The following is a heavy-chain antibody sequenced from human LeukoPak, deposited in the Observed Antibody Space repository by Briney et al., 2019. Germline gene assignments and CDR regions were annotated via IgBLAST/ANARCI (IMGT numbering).Heavy chain of an antibody. CDR2: IYHSGST. V-gene: IGHV4-30-2*01. D-gene: IGHD6-13*01. CDR1: GGSISSGGYY. CDR3: ARSTGSSWSFDY. Sequence: SETLSLTCTVSGGSISSGGYYWSWIRQPPGKGLEWIGYIYHSGSTYYNPSLKSRVTISVDRSKNQFSLKLSSVTAADTAVYYCARSTGSSWSFDYWGQGTLVTVSS. J-gene: IGHJ4*02.